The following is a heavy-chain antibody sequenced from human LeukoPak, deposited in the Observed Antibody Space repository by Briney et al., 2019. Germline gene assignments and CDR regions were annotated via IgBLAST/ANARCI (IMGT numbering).Heavy chain of an antibody. CDR1: GFTFSSYA. D-gene: IGHD3-3*01. V-gene: IGHV3-30-3*01. CDR3: AKDASGPFDY. Sequence: GGSLRLSCAASGFTFSSYAMHWVRQAPGKGLEWVAIMSYDGSNKYYADSVKGRFTISRDNSKNTLYLQMNSLRAEDTAVYYCAKDASGPFDYWGQGTLVTVSS. J-gene: IGHJ4*02. CDR2: MSYDGSNK.